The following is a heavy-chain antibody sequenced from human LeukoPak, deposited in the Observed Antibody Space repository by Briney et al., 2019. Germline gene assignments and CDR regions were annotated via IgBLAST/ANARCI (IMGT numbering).Heavy chain of an antibody. CDR2: ISGSGGST. D-gene: IGHD3-16*02. V-gene: IGHV3-23*01. CDR3: AKSSMITFGGVIVLGAFDI. Sequence: PGGSLRLSCAASGFTFSSYAMSWVRQAPGKGLEWVSAISGSGGSTYYADSVKGRFTISRDNSKNTLYLQMNSLRAEDTAVYYCAKSSMITFGGVIVLGAFDIWGQGTMVTVSS. CDR1: GFTFSSYA. J-gene: IGHJ3*02.